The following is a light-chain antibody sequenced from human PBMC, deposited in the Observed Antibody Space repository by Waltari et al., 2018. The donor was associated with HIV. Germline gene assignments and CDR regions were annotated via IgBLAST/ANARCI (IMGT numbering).Light chain of an antibody. CDR2: GNI. CDR1: GSNIGAGYD. CDR3: QSYDSSLSAWV. V-gene: IGLV1-40*01. J-gene: IGLJ3*02. Sequence: QPVLTQPPSVSGAPGLGVTVSCTGSGSNIGAGYDVHWYPQLPGTAPKLLIYGNINRPSGVPDRFSASKSGTSASLAITGLQPEDEADYYCQSYDSSLSAWVFGGGTKLTVL.